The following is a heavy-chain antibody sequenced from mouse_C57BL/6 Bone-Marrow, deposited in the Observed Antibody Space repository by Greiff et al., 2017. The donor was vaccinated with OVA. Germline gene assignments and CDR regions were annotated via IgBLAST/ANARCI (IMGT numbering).Heavy chain of an antibody. CDR3: TTSGDGYPWWAY. D-gene: IGHD2-3*01. V-gene: IGHV14-4*01. Sequence: EVKLQQSGAELVRPGASVKLSCTASGFNIKDDYMHWVKQRPEQGLEWIGWIDPENGDTEYASKFQSKATITADTSSNTAYLQLSSLTSEDTAVYYCTTSGDGYPWWAYWGQGTLVTVSA. J-gene: IGHJ3*01. CDR1: GFNIKDDY. CDR2: IDPENGDT.